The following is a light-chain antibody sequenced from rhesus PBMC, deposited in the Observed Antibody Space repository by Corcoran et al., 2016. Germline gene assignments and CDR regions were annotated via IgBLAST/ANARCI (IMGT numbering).Light chain of an antibody. CDR2: WAS. CDR3: QQYYSTPRT. J-gene: IGKJ1*01. CDR1: QSLLYSSNNKNY. Sequence: DIVMTQSPDSLAVSLGERVTINCKSSQSLLYSSNNKNYLAWYQQKPGQAPNMLIYWASTRESGVPKRFSGSGSGTDFTLTIRGLQAEDVADYYCQQYYSTPRTFGQGTKVEIK. V-gene: IGKV4-1*01.